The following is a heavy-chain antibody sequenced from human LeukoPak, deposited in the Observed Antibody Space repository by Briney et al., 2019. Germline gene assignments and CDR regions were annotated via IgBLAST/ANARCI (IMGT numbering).Heavy chain of an antibody. CDR3: ARPRAPDWNFDL. J-gene: IGHJ2*01. V-gene: IGHV3-7*04. CDR2: IKQDGSEK. CDR1: GFTFSSYW. Sequence: GGSLRLSCVASGFTFSSYWMSWVRQAPGKGLEWVANIKQDGSEKDCVDSVKGRFTISRDNAKKSLYLQMNSLRAEDTAVYYCARPRAPDWNFDLWGRGTLVTVSS.